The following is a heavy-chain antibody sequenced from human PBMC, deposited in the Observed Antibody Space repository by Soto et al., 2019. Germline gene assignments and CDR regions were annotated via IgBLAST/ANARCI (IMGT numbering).Heavy chain of an antibody. J-gene: IGHJ1*01. CDR1: GFTFSSYD. Sequence: EVQLVESGGGLVQRGGSLRLPCAASGFTFSSYDLHWVRQAPGKGLEWVPAIGPAGDTYYQGSVKGRFTISREIAKNSLYLQMNSRRAEDTAVYYCARVSYRSGYRNWGQGTLVTVSS. CDR2: IGPAGDT. D-gene: IGHD3-22*01. CDR3: ARVSYRSGYRN. V-gene: IGHV3-13*01.